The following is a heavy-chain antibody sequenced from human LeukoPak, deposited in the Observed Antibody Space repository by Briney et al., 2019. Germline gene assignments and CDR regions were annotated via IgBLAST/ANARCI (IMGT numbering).Heavy chain of an antibody. D-gene: IGHD3-22*01. CDR3: ARPSDSSGYYGFGY. V-gene: IGHV4-34*01. CDR1: GGSFSGYY. CDR2: INHSGST. Sequence: PSETLSLTCAVYGGSFSGYYWSWIRQPPGEGLEWIGEINHSGSTNYNPSLKSRVTISVDTSKNQFSLKLSSVTAADTAVYYCARPSDSSGYYGFGYWGQGTLVTVSS. J-gene: IGHJ4*02.